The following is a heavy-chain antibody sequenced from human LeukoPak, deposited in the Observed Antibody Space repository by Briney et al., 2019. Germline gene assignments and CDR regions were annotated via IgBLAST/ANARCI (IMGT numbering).Heavy chain of an antibody. CDR3: TTGVLTGFPR. V-gene: IGHV3-15*01. CDR2: IKSKSDGGTT. J-gene: IGHJ4*02. Sequence: GGSLRLSCAPSGFTFSNAWMSWVRQAPGKGLEWVGRIKSKSDGGTTDYAAPVKGRFAISGDDSKNTLYLQMNSLKTEDTAVYYCTTGVLTGFPRWGQGTLVTVSS. D-gene: IGHD3-9*01. CDR1: GFTFSNAW.